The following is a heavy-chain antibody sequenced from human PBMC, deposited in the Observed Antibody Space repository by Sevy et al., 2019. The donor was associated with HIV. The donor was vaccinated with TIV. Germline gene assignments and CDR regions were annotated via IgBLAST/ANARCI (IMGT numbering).Heavy chain of an antibody. V-gene: IGHV4-39*01. J-gene: IGHJ4*02. CDR2: IFYSGTT. Sequence: SETLSLTCTVSGGSISSSSYDWGWIRQPPGKGLEWIASIFYSGTTYYNPSLKSRVTISVDTSKNQFSLKLNSLTAADTALYYCARHGGLVDRAFDYWGQGTLVTVSS. CDR3: ARHGGLVDRAFDY. CDR1: GGSISSSSYD. D-gene: IGHD3-10*01.